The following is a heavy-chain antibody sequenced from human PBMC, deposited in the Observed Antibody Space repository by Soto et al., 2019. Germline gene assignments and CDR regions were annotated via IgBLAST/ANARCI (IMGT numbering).Heavy chain of an antibody. CDR2: FYYSGST. Sequence: PSKHLSLTCTVSGGSISSYYWSWIRQPPGKGLEWIGYFYYSGSTNYNPSLRSRVSISVDTSKNQFSLKLSSVTAADTAVYDGARGTLTSYFDEWGQGTLVTVS. CDR3: ARGTLTSYFDE. J-gene: IGHJ4*02. CDR1: GGSISSYY. V-gene: IGHV4-59*01.